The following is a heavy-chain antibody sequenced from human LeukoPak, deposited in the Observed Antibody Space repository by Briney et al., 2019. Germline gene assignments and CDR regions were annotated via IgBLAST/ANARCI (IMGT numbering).Heavy chain of an antibody. J-gene: IGHJ3*02. CDR2: IIPIFGTA. Sequence: GASVKVSCKASGGTFSSYAISWVRQAPGQGLEWMGGIIPIFGTANYAQKFQGRVTITTDESTSTAYMELSSLRSEDTAVYYCARGRAQSGIVREIGAFDIWGQGTMVTVSS. CDR1: GGTFSSYA. CDR3: ARGRAQSGIVREIGAFDI. V-gene: IGHV1-69*05. D-gene: IGHD2-21*01.